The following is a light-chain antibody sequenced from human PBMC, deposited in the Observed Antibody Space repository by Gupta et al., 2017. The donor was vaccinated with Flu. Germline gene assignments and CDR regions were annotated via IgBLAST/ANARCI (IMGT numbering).Light chain of an antibody. CDR1: QSVSSNY. CDR2: GAS. CDR3: QHFGSSPYT. J-gene: IGKJ2*01. Sequence: CTLSLSPGERTTLSCSASQSVSSNYFAWYQQKPGQAPRLLIYGASNRAGGIPDRFSGSGSGTVFTLTIRRLQPEDSAVYYCQHFGSSPYTFGRGTKLEIK. V-gene: IGKV3-20*01.